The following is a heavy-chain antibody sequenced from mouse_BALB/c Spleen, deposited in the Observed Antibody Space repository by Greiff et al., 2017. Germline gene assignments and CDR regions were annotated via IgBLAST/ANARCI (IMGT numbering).Heavy chain of an antibody. Sequence: VQLQQSGAELVRSGASVKLSCTASGFNIKDYYMHWVKQRPEQGLEWIGWIDPENGDTEYAPKFQGKATMTADTSSNTAYLQLSSLTSEDTAVYYCNAGGYYGSSSYFDDWGQGTTLTVSS. J-gene: IGHJ2*01. CDR2: IDPENGDT. CDR1: GFNIKDYY. V-gene: IGHV14-4*02. D-gene: IGHD1-1*01. CDR3: NAGGYYGSSSYFDD.